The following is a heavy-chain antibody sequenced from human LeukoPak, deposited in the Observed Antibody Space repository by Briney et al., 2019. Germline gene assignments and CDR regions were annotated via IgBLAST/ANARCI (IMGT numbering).Heavy chain of an antibody. V-gene: IGHV3-11*01. CDR3: ARDSSGYYEPHGDI. CDR2: ISSSGSTI. Sequence: GGSLRLSCAASGFTFSDYYMSWIRQAPGKGLEWVSYISSSGSTIYYADSVKGRFTISRDNAKNSLYLQMNSLRDEDTAVYYCARDSSGYYEPHGDIWGKGTMVTVSS. J-gene: IGHJ3*02. CDR1: GFTFSDYY. D-gene: IGHD3-22*01.